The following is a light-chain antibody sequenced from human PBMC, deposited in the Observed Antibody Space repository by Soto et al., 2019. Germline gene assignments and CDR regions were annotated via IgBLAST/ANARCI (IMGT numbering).Light chain of an antibody. V-gene: IGKV1-5*01. CDR3: QQSDSSSPT. CDR1: QNISVW. Sequence: DIQMTQSPSTLSASVGDGVTITCRASQNISVWLAWYQQRPGKAPKFLMYDASSLETGVPSRFSGSGSGTEFTLTIRSLQPDDYATYYCQQSDSSSPTFGQGTKLEIK. J-gene: IGKJ2*01. CDR2: DAS.